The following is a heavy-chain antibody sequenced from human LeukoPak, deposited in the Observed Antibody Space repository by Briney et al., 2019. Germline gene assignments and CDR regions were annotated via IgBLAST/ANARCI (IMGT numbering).Heavy chain of an antibody. J-gene: IGHJ4*02. CDR1: GFTFSSYW. CDR2: FYDSGKK. Sequence: GSLRLSCAASGFTFSSYWMSWLRQSPGKGLEWIGDFYDSGKKSYNPSFTSRVTMSVDTSKNQFSLRLTSITAADTAVYYCAREPAERIGFDYWGQGTLVTVSS. CDR3: AREPAERIGFDY. V-gene: IGHV4-59*01. D-gene: IGHD1-14*01.